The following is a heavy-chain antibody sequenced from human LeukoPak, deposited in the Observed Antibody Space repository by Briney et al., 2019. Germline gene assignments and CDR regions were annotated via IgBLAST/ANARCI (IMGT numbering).Heavy chain of an antibody. Sequence: SETLSLTCTVSGDSISSGDYYWSWIRQPAGKGLEWIGRISSSGSTNYNPSLKSRVTISVDTSKNQFSLNLRSVTAADTAVYYCARANYYDTSGYSRGAFDIWGQGTMVTVSS. CDR1: GDSISSGDYY. J-gene: IGHJ3*02. CDR3: ARANYYDTSGYSRGAFDI. CDR2: ISSSGST. D-gene: IGHD3-22*01. V-gene: IGHV4-61*02.